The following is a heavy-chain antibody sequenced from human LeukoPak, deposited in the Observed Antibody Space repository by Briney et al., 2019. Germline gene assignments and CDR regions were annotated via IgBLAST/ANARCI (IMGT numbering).Heavy chain of an antibody. CDR1: GFTFSSYW. D-gene: IGHD3-16*01. Sequence: GGSLRLSCAASGFTFSSYWMNWARQAPGKGLEWVASINHNGNVNYYVDSVKGRFTISRDNAKNSLYLQMSNLRAEDTAVYFCARGGGLDVWAKGPRSLSP. J-gene: IGHJ6*02. CDR3: ARGGGLDV. CDR2: INHNGNVN. V-gene: IGHV3-7*03.